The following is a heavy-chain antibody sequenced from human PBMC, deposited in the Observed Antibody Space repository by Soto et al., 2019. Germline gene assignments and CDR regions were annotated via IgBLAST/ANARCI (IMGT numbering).Heavy chain of an antibody. CDR1: GFIFSDFW. J-gene: IGHJ4*02. D-gene: IGHD2-8*02. CDR3: ATERYWSFDY. CDR2: VKPDGSDK. V-gene: IGHV3-7*01. Sequence: EVQLVESGGGSVQPGGSLRLSCAASGFIFSDFWMSWVRQAPGRGLEWVANVKPDGSDKYYVDSVRGRFTISRDNAKDSLYLQLSSLRAEDTAVYYCATERYWSFDYWGQGALVTVS.